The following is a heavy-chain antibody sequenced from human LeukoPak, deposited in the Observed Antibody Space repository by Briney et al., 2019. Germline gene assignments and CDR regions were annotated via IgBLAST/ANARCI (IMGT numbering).Heavy chain of an antibody. D-gene: IGHD2-15*01. CDR2: IYYSGST. CDR3: ASTNLGYCSGGSCYSFSYYFDY. J-gene: IGHJ4*02. CDR1: GGSISSSSYY. Sequence: SETLSLTCSVSGGSISSSSYYWGWIRQPPGKGLEWIGSIYYSGSTYDNPSLKSRVTISVDTSKNQFSLKLSSVTAADTSVYYCASTNLGYCSGGSCYSFSYYFDYWGQGTLATVSS. V-gene: IGHV4-39*01.